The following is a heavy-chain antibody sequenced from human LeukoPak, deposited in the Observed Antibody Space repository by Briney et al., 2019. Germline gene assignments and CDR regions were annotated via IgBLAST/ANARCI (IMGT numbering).Heavy chain of an antibody. Sequence: GGSLGLSCAASGFTFSDYYMSWIRQAPGKGLEWVSYISSSGSTIYYADSVKGRFTISRDNAKNSLYLQMNSLRAEDTAVYYCARTQAGHYYYYYMDVWGKGTTVTVSS. CDR1: GFTFSDYY. V-gene: IGHV3-11*01. J-gene: IGHJ6*03. CDR2: ISSSGSTI. CDR3: ARTQAGHYYYYYMDV.